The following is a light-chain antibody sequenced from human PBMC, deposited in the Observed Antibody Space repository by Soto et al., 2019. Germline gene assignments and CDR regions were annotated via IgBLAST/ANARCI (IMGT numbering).Light chain of an antibody. J-gene: IGKJ1*01. CDR3: QQYKAFWT. CDR1: QSISSW. Sequence: DIQMTQSPSTLSASVGYRFTITCRASQSISSWLAWYQQKPGKAPKLLIYDASSLESGVPSRFSGSGSGTEFTLTISSLQPDDFATYYCQQYKAFWTFGQGTKVDIK. V-gene: IGKV1-5*01. CDR2: DAS.